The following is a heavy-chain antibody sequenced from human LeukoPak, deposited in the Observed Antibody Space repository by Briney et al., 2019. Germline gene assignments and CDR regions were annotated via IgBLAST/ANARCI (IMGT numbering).Heavy chain of an antibody. V-gene: IGHV1-69*06. J-gene: IGHJ4*02. D-gene: IGHD1-26*01. CDR3: ARGEKSEFYPYYFDY. CDR2: IIPIFGTA. Sequence: ASVKVSCKASGGTFSSYAISWVRQAPGQGLEWMGGIIPIFGTANYAQKFQGRVTITADKSTSTAYMELSSLRSEDTAVYYCARGEKSEFYPYYFDYWGQGTLVTVSS. CDR1: GGTFSSYA.